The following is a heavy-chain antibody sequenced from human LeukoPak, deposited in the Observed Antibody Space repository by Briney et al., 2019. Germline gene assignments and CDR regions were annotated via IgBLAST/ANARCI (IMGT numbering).Heavy chain of an antibody. CDR1: GYSFTSYW. D-gene: IGHD3-3*01. J-gene: IGHJ6*03. CDR3: ARRNDFWSGQAPYYYYYMDV. Sequence: GESLKISCKGSGYSFTSYWIGWVRQMPGKGLEWMGIIYPGDSDTRYSPSFQGQVAISADKSISTAYLQWSSLKASDTAMYYCARRNDFWSGQAPYYYYYMDVWGKGTTVTVSS. CDR2: IYPGDSDT. V-gene: IGHV5-51*01.